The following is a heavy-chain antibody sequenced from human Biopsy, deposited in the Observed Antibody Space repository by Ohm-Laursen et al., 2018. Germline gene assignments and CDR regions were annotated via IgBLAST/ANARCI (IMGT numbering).Heavy chain of an antibody. CDR1: GGTFSNYG. CDR3: ATKLTGYFHH. V-gene: IGHV1-69*06. J-gene: IGHJ1*01. Sequence: GASVKVSCKAPGGTFSNYGVNWVRQAPGQGLEWLGGNIPILGTGNYAQKFQDRVTVAADTSTGTATMELCSLRSDDTAVYYCATKLTGYFHHWGQGTLVIVSS. D-gene: IGHD3-9*01. CDR2: NIPILGTG.